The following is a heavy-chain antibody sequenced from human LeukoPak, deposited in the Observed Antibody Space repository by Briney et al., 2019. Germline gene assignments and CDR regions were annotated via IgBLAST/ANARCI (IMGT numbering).Heavy chain of an antibody. CDR2: IYYSGST. D-gene: IGHD5-12*01. Sequence: PSETLSLTCTVSGGSISSHYWSWIRQPPGKGLEWIGYIYYSGSTNYNPSLKSRVTISVDTSKNQFSLKLSSVTAADTAVYYCAKGYSGYSYWGQGTLVTVSS. J-gene: IGHJ4*02. V-gene: IGHV4-59*11. CDR1: GGSISSHY. CDR3: AKGYSGYSY.